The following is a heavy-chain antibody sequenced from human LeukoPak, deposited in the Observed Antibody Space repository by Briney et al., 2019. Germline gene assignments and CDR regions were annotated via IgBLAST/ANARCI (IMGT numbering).Heavy chain of an antibody. J-gene: IGHJ3*02. CDR2: ISYDGSNK. D-gene: IGHD3-22*01. CDR1: GCTFSSYA. CDR3: ARGDSSGYDAFDI. Sequence: PGRSLRLSCAASGCTFSSYAMHWVRQAPGKGLEWVAVISYDGSNKYYADSVKGRFTISRDNSKNTLYLQMNSLRAEDTAVYYCARGDSSGYDAFDIWGQGTMVTVSS. V-gene: IGHV3-30*04.